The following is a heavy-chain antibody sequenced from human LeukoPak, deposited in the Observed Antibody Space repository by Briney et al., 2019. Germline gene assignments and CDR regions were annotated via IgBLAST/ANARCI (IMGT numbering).Heavy chain of an antibody. J-gene: IGHJ4*02. CDR2: MNPSGGST. CDR1: VYTLTNHY. Sequence: GASVTVSCTASVYTLTNHYIHWVRQAPGQGLEWMGIMNPSGGSTRYPQKFQGRVTMTRDTSTSTVYMELSSLRSEDTAVYYCARDRVSGGYVTFDYWGQGTLVTVSS. CDR3: ARDRVSGGYVTFDY. D-gene: IGHD5-12*01. V-gene: IGHV1-46*01.